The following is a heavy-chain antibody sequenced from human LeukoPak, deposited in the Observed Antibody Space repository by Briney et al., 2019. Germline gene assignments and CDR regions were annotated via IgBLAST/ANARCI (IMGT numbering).Heavy chain of an antibody. CDR1: GFTFSSYA. V-gene: IGHV3-30-3*01. J-gene: IGHJ1*01. D-gene: IGHD4-17*01. CDR2: ISYDGSNK. CDR3: ANTEDPEYFQH. Sequence: GGSLRLSCAASGFTFSSYAMHWVRQAPGKGLEWVAVISYDGSNKYYADSVKGRFTISRDNSKNTLYLQMNSLRAEDTAVYYCANTEDPEYFQHWGQGTLVTVSS.